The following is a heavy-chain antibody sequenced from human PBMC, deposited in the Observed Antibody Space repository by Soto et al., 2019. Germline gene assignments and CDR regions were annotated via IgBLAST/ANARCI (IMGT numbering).Heavy chain of an antibody. J-gene: IGHJ5*02. CDR3: ARDRGGDSRMVRGVIIWFDP. D-gene: IGHD3-10*01. V-gene: IGHV3-21*01. Sequence: GGSLRLSCAASGFTFSSYSMNWVRQAPGKGLEWVSSISSSSSYIYYADSVKGRFTISRDNAKNSLYLQMNSLRAEDTAVYYCARDRGGDSRMVRGVIIWFDPWGQGTLVTVSS. CDR1: GFTFSSYS. CDR2: ISSSSSYI.